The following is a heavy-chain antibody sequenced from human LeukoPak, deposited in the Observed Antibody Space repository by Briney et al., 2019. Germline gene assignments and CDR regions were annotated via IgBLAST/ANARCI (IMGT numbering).Heavy chain of an antibody. CDR2: INPNSGGT. CDR3: AVGSAYYYDY. Sequence: ASVKVSCKASGYTFTGNHLHWVRQAPGQGLEWMGWINPNSGGTNYAQKFQGRVTMTRDTSISTAYMELRSDDTAVYYCAVGSAYYYDYWGQGTLVTVSS. D-gene: IGHD3-22*01. V-gene: IGHV1-2*02. CDR1: GYTFTGNH. J-gene: IGHJ4*02.